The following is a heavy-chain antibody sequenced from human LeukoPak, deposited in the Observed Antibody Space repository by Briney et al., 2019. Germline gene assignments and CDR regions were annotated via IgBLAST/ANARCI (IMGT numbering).Heavy chain of an antibody. Sequence: GGSLRLSCAASGFTFSSYWMSWVRQAPGKGLEWVANIKQDGSEKYYVDSVKGRFTISRDNAKNSLYLQMNSLRAEDTAVYYCAKALSTVTPDYWGQGTLVTVSS. CDR1: GFTFSSYW. CDR3: AKALSTVTPDY. CDR2: IKQDGSEK. V-gene: IGHV3-7*03. J-gene: IGHJ4*02. D-gene: IGHD4-17*01.